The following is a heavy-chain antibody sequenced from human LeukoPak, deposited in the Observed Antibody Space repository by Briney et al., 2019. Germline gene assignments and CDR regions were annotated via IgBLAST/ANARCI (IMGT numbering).Heavy chain of an antibody. J-gene: IGHJ4*02. D-gene: IGHD1-26*01. CDR1: SGTFSGYY. Sequence: SETLSLTCAVYSGTFSGYYWSWIRQPPGKGLEWIGEINHRGSTNYNPSLKSRVTISVDASKNQFSLKLSSVTAADTAVYYCARGGWELPEGSLDYWGQGTLVTVSS. V-gene: IGHV4-34*01. CDR2: INHRGST. CDR3: ARGGWELPEGSLDY.